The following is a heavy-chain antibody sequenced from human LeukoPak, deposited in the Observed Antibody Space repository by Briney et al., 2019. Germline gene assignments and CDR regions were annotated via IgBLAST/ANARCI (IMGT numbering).Heavy chain of an antibody. D-gene: IGHD2-2*01. CDR2: INPNSGGT. J-gene: IGHJ5*02. CDR3: ARGVVPAAMDANWFDP. V-gene: IGHV1-2*02. CDR1: GYTFTGYY. Sequence: APVKVSCKASGYTFTGYYMHWVRQAPGQGLEWMGWINPNSGGTNYAQKFQGRVTMTRDTSISTAYMELSRLRSDDTAVYYCARGVVPAAMDANWFDPWGQGTLVTVSS.